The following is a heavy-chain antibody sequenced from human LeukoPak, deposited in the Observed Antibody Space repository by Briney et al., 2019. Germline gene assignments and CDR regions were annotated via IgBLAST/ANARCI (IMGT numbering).Heavy chain of an antibody. CDR2: IKSKTDGGTT. Sequence: GGSLRLSCAASGFTVSSNYMSWVRQAPGKGLEWVGRIKSKTDGGTTDYAAPVKGRFTISRDDSKNTLYLQMNSLKTEDTAVYYCTTKLVAASVDYWGQGTLVTVSS. CDR1: GFTVSSNY. CDR3: TTKLVAASVDY. V-gene: IGHV3-15*01. J-gene: IGHJ4*02. D-gene: IGHD5-12*01.